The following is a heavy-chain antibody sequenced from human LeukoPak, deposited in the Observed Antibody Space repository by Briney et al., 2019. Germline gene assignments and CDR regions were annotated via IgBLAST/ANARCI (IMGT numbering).Heavy chain of an antibody. CDR1: GGSLSGFY. Sequence: SETLSLTCGVYGGSLSGFYWNWIRQPPGKGLGWIGVMVPSGRTTYNPSLKSRVSMSLDTSRNQFSLKLSSVTAADTAVYYCARGLKPYCTNGVCYTGDFWGQGTLVTVSP. CDR3: ARGLKPYCTNGVCYTGDF. D-gene: IGHD2-8*01. V-gene: IGHV4-34*01. CDR2: MVPSGRT. J-gene: IGHJ4*02.